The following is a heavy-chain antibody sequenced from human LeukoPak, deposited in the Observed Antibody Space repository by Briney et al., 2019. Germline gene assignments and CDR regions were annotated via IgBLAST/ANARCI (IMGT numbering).Heavy chain of an antibody. V-gene: IGHV3-49*04. J-gene: IGHJ4*02. D-gene: IGHD5-18*01. CDR3: TRAGYSYGFFFDY. Sequence: GGSLRLSCTASGFTFGDYAMSWVRQAPGKGLEWVGFIRSKAYGGTTEYAASVKGRITISRDDSKSIAYLQMNSLKTEDTAVYYCTRAGYSYGFFFDYWGQGTLVTVSS. CDR1: GFTFGDYA. CDR2: IRSKAYGGTT.